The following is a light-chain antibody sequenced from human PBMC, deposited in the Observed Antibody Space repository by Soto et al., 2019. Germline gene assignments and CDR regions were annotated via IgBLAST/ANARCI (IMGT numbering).Light chain of an antibody. V-gene: IGKV1-5*03. Sequence: DIQMSQSPSTLSASVGDRVTIACRASQSISSWLAWYQQKPGKAPKLPIYKASSLESGVPSRFSGSGSGTEFTLTISSLQPDDFATYYCQQSNSYPTFGQGTNVEIK. CDR1: QSISSW. CDR2: KAS. J-gene: IGKJ1*01. CDR3: QQSNSYPT.